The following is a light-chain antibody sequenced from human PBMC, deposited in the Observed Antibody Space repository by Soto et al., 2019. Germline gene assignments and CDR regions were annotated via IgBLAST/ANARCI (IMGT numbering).Light chain of an antibody. CDR2: DAS. Sequence: EIVLTQSPGTLSLSPGERATLSCRASQTVGSNYLAWYQQKPGQAPRLLIYDASSRATGIPDRFSGSGSGTDFTLTVSILEPEDFAVYYFQQYISSPRTFGQGTKVEVK. CDR1: QTVGSNY. J-gene: IGKJ1*01. V-gene: IGKV3-20*01. CDR3: QQYISSPRT.